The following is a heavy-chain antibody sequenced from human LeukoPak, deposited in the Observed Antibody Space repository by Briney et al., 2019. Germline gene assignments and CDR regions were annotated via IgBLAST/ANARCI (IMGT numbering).Heavy chain of an antibody. V-gene: IGHV4-59*01. Sequence: PSETLSLTCTVSGGSISSYYWTWIRQPPGKGLEWIGYIHYSGSTNYNPSLKSRVTISVDTSKNQFSLKLRSVTAADTAVYYCARRTRSFSYTYGDAYYYYYMDVWGKGTTVIVS. CDR2: IHYSGST. CDR1: GGSISSYY. J-gene: IGHJ6*03. D-gene: IGHD5-18*01. CDR3: ARRTRSFSYTYGDAYYYYYMDV.